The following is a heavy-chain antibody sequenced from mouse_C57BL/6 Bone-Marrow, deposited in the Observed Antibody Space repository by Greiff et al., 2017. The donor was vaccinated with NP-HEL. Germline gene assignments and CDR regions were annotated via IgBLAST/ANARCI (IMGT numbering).Heavy chain of an antibody. J-gene: IGHJ1*03. CDR2: INPNNGGT. CDR1: GYTFTDYY. V-gene: IGHV1-26*01. Sequence: VQLQQSGPELVKPGASVKISCKASGYTFTDYYMNWVKQSHGKSLEWIGDINPNNGGTSYNQKFKGKATLTVDKSSSTAYMELRSLTSEDSAVYYCAREGDPPFDVWGTGTTVTVSS. CDR3: AREGDPPFDV.